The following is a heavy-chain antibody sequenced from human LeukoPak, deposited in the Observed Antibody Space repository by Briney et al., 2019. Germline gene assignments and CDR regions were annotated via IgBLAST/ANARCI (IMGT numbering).Heavy chain of an antibody. CDR1: GCTFSNYA. Sequence: GGSLRLSCGAPGCTFSNYAMSWVRQATGKGLEWISPLSGSGGSTYYADSVKGRFTISRDNSKNTLYPQMNSLRGEDTAVYYCAKEDPVYDFWSGYYRDWGQGTLVTVSS. CDR3: AKEDPVYDFWSGYYRD. D-gene: IGHD3-3*01. J-gene: IGHJ4*02. V-gene: IGHV3-23*01. CDR2: LSGSGGST.